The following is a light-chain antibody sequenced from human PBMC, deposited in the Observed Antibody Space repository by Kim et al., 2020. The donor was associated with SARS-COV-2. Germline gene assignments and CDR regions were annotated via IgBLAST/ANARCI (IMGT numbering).Light chain of an antibody. Sequence: SITVSCTGTSSNVGNYNFVSWYQQLPGKAPKLLIYQVTKRPSGVSNRFSGSRSGNTASLTISGLQAEDEADYYCCSYGGTVTFDVIFGGGTQLTVL. CDR2: QVT. CDR1: SSNVGNYNF. CDR3: CSYGGTVTFDVI. J-gene: IGLJ2*01. V-gene: IGLV2-23*02.